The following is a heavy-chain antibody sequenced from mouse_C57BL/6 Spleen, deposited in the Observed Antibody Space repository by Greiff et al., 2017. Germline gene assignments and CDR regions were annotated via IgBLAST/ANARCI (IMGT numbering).Heavy chain of an antibody. V-gene: IGHV1-26*01. CDR1: GYTFTDYY. D-gene: IGHD3-1*01. CDR3: ARPGLPNAMDY. Sequence: EVQLQQSGPELVKPGASVKISCKASGYTFTDYYMNWVKQSPGKSLEWIGDINPNNGGTSYNQKFKGKATLTVDKSSSTAYMGLRSLTSEDSAVYYCARPGLPNAMDYWGQGTSVTVSS. CDR2: INPNNGGT. J-gene: IGHJ4*01.